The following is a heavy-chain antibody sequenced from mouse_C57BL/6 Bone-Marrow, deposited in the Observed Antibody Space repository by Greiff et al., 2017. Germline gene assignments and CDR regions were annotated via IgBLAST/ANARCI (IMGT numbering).Heavy chain of an antibody. CDR1: GFSLTSYG. J-gene: IGHJ4*01. V-gene: IGHV2-5*01. CDR2: IWRGGST. D-gene: IGHD1-1*01. Sequence: VNVVESGPGLVQPSQSLSITCTVSGFSLTSYGVHWVRQSPRKGLVWRGVIWRGGSTDYNAAFMSRLSITKDNSKSQVFLKMNSLQADDTAIYYCARRYYGSSMDYWGQGTAVTVSS. CDR3: ARRYYGSSMDY.